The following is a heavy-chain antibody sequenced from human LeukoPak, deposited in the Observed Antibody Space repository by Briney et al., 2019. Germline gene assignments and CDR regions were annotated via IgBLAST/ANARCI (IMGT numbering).Heavy chain of an antibody. CDR2: INHSGST. CDR3: ARAAKGYCSGGSCSEFDY. J-gene: IGHJ4*02. V-gene: IGHV4-34*01. D-gene: IGHD2-15*01. CDR1: GGSFSGYY. Sequence: SETLSLTCAVYGGSFSGYYWSWIRQPPGKGLEWIGEINHSGSTNYNPSLKSRVTISVDTSKNQFSLKLSSVTAADTAVYYCARAAKGYCSGGSCSEFDYWGQGTLVTVSS.